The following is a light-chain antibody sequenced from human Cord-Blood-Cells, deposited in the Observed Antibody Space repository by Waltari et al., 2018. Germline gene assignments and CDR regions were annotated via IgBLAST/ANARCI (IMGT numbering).Light chain of an antibody. V-gene: IGLV3-21*04. CDR3: QVWDSSSDHWV. Sequence: SYVLTQPPSVSVAPGKTARITCGGHKIGSKSGPWYQQKPGQAPVLVIYYDSDRPSGIPERFSGSNSGNTATLTISRVEAGDEADYYCQVWDSSSDHWVFGGGTKLTVL. CDR2: YDS. J-gene: IGLJ3*02. CDR1: KIGSKS.